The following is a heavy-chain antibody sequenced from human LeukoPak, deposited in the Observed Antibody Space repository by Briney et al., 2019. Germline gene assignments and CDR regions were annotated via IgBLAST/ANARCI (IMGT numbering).Heavy chain of an antibody. Sequence: GGSLRLSCAASGFTFYDYAMHWVRQAPGKGLEWVSYISSSSSYTNYADSVKGRFTISRDNAKNSLYLQMNSLRAEDTAVYYCARSAAAGSLVDYWGQGTLVTVSS. CDR1: GFTFYDYA. CDR2: ISSSSSYT. V-gene: IGHV3-11*03. CDR3: ARSAAAGSLVDY. J-gene: IGHJ4*02. D-gene: IGHD6-13*01.